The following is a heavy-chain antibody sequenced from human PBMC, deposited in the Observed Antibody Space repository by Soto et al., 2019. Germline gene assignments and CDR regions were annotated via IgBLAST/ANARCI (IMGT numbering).Heavy chain of an antibody. CDR2: IYYSGIT. CDR3: AREPLD. Sequence: QVQLQESGPGLVKPSQTLSLTCTVSGGAISSGGYYWTWIRQHPGKCLEWIGYIYYSGITYYNPTLKSPVTISVDTSKNQFSLKLSSVTDAETAVYDCAREPLDWGKGTLVTVSS. V-gene: IGHV4-31*01. J-gene: IGHJ4*02. CDR1: GGAISSGGYY.